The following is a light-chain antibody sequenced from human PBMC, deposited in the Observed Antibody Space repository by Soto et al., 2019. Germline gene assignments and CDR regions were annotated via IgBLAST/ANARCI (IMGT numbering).Light chain of an antibody. J-gene: IGKJ2*01. CDR2: AAS. CDR1: QGIRID. CDR3: LQDYNYPRT. V-gene: IGKV1-6*01. Sequence: AIQMTHPPSPLSPPVEDRFPSPSRASQGIRIDLGWNKQKPGKAPKLLTHAASSLQSGVLSRFSGSGSGTDFTLTISSLQPEDFATYYCLQDYNYPRTFGQGTKLEIK.